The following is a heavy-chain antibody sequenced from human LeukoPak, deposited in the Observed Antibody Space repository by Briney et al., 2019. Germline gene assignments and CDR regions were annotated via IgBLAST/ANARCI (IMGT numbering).Heavy chain of an antibody. D-gene: IGHD4-17*01. J-gene: IGHJ5*02. Sequence: PGGSLRLSCAVSGVTVSSNYMSWVRQAPGKGLEWVSVLYSGGNTYYADSVKGRFTISRDNSKNTLYLQMNSLRAEDTAIYYCAREPSVTTVTTGSWGQGTLVTVSS. CDR3: AREPSVTTVTTGS. CDR2: LYSGGNT. V-gene: IGHV3-53*01. CDR1: GVTVSSNY.